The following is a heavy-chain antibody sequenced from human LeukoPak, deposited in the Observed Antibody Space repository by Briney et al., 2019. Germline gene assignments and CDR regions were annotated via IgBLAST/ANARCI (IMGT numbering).Heavy chain of an antibody. Sequence: SETLSLTCAVYGGSFGGYYWSWIRQPPGKGLEWIGEINHSGSTNYNPSLKSRVTISVDTSKNQFSLKLSSVTAADTAVYYCARRRTRAYMDVWGKGTTVTVSS. CDR1: GGSFGGYY. CDR2: INHSGST. J-gene: IGHJ6*03. V-gene: IGHV4-34*01. CDR3: ARRRTRAYMDV.